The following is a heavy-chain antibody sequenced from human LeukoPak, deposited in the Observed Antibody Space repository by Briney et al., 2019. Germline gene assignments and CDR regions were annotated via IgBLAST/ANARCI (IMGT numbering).Heavy chain of an antibody. CDR3: AGSMGNDYYFLDV. D-gene: IGHD2/OR15-2a*01. CDR1: GFTFSTFS. J-gene: IGHJ6*03. V-gene: IGHV3-21*01. CDR2: ISSSSRYI. Sequence: PGGSLRLSCAASGFTFSTFSMNWVRQAPGKGLEWVSSISSSSRYIYYADSVKGRSTISRDNTKNSLYLQMNSLRAEDTAVYYCAGSMGNDYYFLDVWGKGTTVTVSS.